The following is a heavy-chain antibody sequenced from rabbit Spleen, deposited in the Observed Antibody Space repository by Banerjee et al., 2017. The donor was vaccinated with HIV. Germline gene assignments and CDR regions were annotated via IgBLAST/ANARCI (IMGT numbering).Heavy chain of an antibody. Sequence: QEQLVESGGGLVKPGASLTLTCKASGFSFSNKAVMCWVRQAPGKGLEWIACIDTNDGDTDYANWPKGRFTISKTSSTTVTLQMTSLTAADTATYFCARDTGTSFSSYGMDLWGPGDPGHRL. CDR2: IDTNDGDT. V-gene: IGHV1S45*01. CDR1: GFSFSNKAV. J-gene: IGHJ6*01. D-gene: IGHD7-1*01. CDR3: ARDTGTSFSSYGMDL.